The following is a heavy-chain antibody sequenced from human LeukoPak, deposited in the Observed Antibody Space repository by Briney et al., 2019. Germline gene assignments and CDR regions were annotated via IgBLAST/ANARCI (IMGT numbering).Heavy chain of an antibody. Sequence: GGSLRLSCAASGFIFDDYAMHWVRQAPGEGPEWVSGISWNSGSIGYADSVKGRFTISRDSAKNTLYLQMNSLRAEDTAVYYCAKDTGIAAAVYFDYWGQGTLVTVSS. CDR3: AKDTGIAAAVYFDY. CDR2: ISWNSGSI. CDR1: GFIFDDYA. D-gene: IGHD6-13*01. J-gene: IGHJ4*02. V-gene: IGHV3-9*01.